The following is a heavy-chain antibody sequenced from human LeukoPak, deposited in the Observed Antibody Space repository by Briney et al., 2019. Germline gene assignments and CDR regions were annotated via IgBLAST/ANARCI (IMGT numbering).Heavy chain of an antibody. CDR1: GYTFTSYG. V-gene: IGHV1-18*01. J-gene: IGHJ3*02. CDR3: GEDSSGSLAFDI. Sequence: ASVKVSCKASGYTFTSYGISWVRQAPGQGLEWMGWISAYNGNTNYAQKLQSRVTITADESTSTAYMELSSLRSEDTAVYYCGEDSSGSLAFDIWGQGTMVTVSS. D-gene: IGHD3-22*01. CDR2: ISAYNGNT.